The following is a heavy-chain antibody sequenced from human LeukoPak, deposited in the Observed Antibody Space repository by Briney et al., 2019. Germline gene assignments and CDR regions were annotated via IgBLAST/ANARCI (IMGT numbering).Heavy chain of an antibody. CDR3: ARRWLRRNWFDP. Sequence: KTSETLSLTCIVSGGSINSSNYYWGWIRQPPGKGLEWIGEINHSGSTNYNPSLKSRVTISVDTSKNQFSLKLSSVTAADTAVHYCARRWLRRNWFDPWGQGTLVTVSS. V-gene: IGHV4-39*07. J-gene: IGHJ5*02. CDR1: GGSINSSNYY. D-gene: IGHD5-12*01. CDR2: INHSGST.